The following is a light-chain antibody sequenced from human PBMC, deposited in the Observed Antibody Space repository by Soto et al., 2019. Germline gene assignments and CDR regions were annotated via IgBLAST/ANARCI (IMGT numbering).Light chain of an antibody. Sequence: QSALTQPASVSGSPGQSITISCTGTSSDVGGYNNVSWYQQHPGKAPKLMIYDVSNRPSGVSNRFSGSKSGNTASLTISGLQAEDEADYYCSSYTGSSTYVVFGGGTKLTVL. CDR3: SSYTGSSTYVV. J-gene: IGLJ2*01. CDR1: SSDVGGYNN. V-gene: IGLV2-14*01. CDR2: DVS.